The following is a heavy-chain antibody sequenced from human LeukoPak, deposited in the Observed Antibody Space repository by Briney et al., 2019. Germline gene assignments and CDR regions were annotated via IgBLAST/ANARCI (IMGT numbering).Heavy chain of an antibody. CDR3: ARVEAYYDILTGYHRGNDAFDI. J-gene: IGHJ3*02. Sequence: ASVKVSCKASGYTFTSYGISWVRQAPGQGVEGMGWIRAYNGNTNYAQKLQGRVTMTTDTSTSTAYMELKSLRSDDTAVYYCARVEAYYDILTGYHRGNDAFDIWGQGTMVTVSS. D-gene: IGHD3-9*01. CDR1: GYTFTSYG. V-gene: IGHV1-18*04. CDR2: IRAYNGNT.